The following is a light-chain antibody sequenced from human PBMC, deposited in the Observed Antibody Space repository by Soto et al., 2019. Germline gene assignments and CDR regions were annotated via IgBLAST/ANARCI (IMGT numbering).Light chain of an antibody. J-gene: IGKJ2*01. CDR2: GAS. CDR3: QHYYGWPYT. CDR1: QSVNTN. Sequence: EIVMTQSPATLSVSAGERVSLSCRASQSVNTNLAWYHQKPGQAPRLLIYGASTRATGIPVRFSGSGSGTEFTLTISSLQSEVFAIYHCQHYYGWPYTFGQGTKLEIK. V-gene: IGKV3-15*01.